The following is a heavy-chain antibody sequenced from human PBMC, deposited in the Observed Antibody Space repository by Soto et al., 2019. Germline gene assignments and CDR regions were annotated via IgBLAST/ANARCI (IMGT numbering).Heavy chain of an antibody. J-gene: IGHJ4*02. CDR2: INHSGST. V-gene: IGHV4-34*01. D-gene: IGHD6-13*01. Sequence: SETLSLTCAVYGGSFSGYYWSWIRQPPGKGLEWIGEINHSGSTNYNPSLKSRVTISVDTSKNQFSLKLSSVTAADTAVYYCARVRHDRTSWYDYWGQGTLVTVAS. CDR1: GGSFSGYY. CDR3: ARVRHDRTSWYDY.